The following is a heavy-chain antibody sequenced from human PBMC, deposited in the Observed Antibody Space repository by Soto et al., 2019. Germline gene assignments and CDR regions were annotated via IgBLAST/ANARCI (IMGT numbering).Heavy chain of an antibody. CDR1: GGSIGGYY. Sequence: SETLSLTCSVSGGSIGGYYGSWIRQPPGKGLEWIGYIYYSGSTNYNPSLKSRVTISVDTSKNQFSLKLSSVTAADTAVYYCAKDRQPDGIWTFDFWGQGTLVTVSS. V-gene: IGHV4-59*01. D-gene: IGHD3-9*01. J-gene: IGHJ4*02. CDR3: AKDRQPDGIWTFDF. CDR2: IYYSGST.